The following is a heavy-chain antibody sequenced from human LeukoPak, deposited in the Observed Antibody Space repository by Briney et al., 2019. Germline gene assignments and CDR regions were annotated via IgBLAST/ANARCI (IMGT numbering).Heavy chain of an antibody. CDR2: IYYSGST. CDR1: GDSISSSY. CDR3: ARVYEYQLLWASGSWFDP. J-gene: IGHJ5*02. V-gene: IGHV4-59*08. D-gene: IGHD2-2*01. Sequence: SETLFLTCTVSGDSISSSYWNWIRQPPGKGLEWIGYIYYSGSTIYNPSLKSRVTISVDTSKNQFSLKLSSVTAGDTAVYYCARVYEYQLLWASGSWFDPWGQGTLVTVSS.